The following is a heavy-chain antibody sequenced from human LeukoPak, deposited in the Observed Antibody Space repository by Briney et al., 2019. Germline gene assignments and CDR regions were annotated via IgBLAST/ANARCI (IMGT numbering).Heavy chain of an antibody. CDR2: INDSGRI. CDR3: ARRWNYGRNYYIDV. V-gene: IGHV4-34*01. CDR1: GGFCSNYY. J-gene: IGHJ6*03. Sequence: KSSETLSLTCAVYGGFCSNYYWSWIRQPPGKGLEWIGEINDSGRINYNPSLLSRVTVSVDPSKNQFSLSLTSVTATDTAVYYCARRWNYGRNYYIDVWGKGATVSVSS. D-gene: IGHD1-7*01.